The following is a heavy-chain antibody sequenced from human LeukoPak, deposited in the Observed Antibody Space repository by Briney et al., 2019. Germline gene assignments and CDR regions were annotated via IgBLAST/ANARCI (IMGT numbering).Heavy chain of an antibody. D-gene: IGHD1-14*01. Sequence: GGSLRLSCAASGFTFSTYFMHWVRQAPGKGLEWVADIASDGSHTFYVESVKGRFTISRDNSKNTLYLQMNSLRAEDTAVYFWGRKKKTTFLHPGFFDIWAKG. CDR3: GRKKKTTFLHPGFFDI. V-gene: IGHV3-30-3*01. CDR2: IASDGSHT. J-gene: IGHJ3*02. CDR1: GFTFSTYF.